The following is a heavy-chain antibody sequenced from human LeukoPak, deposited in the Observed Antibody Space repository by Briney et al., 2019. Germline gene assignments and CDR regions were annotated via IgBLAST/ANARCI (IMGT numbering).Heavy chain of an antibody. J-gene: IGHJ5*01. V-gene: IGHV3-30*02. CDR1: GFTFSTYG. Sequence: GGSLRLSCAASGFTFSTYGMHWVRQAPGKGLEWVAFIWNDGTNRYYAESVKGRSTISRDNSKNTLYLQMNSLRVEDTAVFYCAKGDKMSIWRRTYNCFDSWGQGTLVTVSS. CDR3: AKGDKMSIWRRTYNCFDS. CDR2: IWNDGTNR. D-gene: IGHD5-24*01.